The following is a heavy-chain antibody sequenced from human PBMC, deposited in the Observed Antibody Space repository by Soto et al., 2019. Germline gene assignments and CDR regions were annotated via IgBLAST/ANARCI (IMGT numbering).Heavy chain of an antibody. D-gene: IGHD3-3*01. V-gene: IGHV3-11*01. J-gene: IGHJ3*02. CDR1: GFTFSDYY. CDR2: ISSSGSTI. CDR3: ASDQSLHDFWGGYFPSRSAFDI. Sequence: QVQLVASGGGLVKPGGSLRLSCAASGFTFSDYYMSWIRQAPGKGLEWVSYISSSGSTIYYADSVKGRFTIARDNAKNGLCLQMSSLRAEDTAVYYCASDQSLHDFWGGYFPSRSAFDIWGKGTMVTVAS.